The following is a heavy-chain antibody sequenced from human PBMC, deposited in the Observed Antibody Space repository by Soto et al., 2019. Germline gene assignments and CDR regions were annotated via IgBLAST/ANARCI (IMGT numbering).Heavy chain of an antibody. CDR1: GFTFSSYA. V-gene: IGHV3-23*01. CDR3: AAKGSARDLLKF. J-gene: IGHJ4*02. D-gene: IGHD2-15*01. CDR2: ISRSGDDS. Sequence: GGSLRLSCEASGFTFSSYAMTWVRQAPGQGPEWVSVISRSGDDSYYAASVKGRFTVSRDNAKNTLYLQMNNVRAEDTAVYFCAAKGSARDLLKFWGQGTRVTVSS.